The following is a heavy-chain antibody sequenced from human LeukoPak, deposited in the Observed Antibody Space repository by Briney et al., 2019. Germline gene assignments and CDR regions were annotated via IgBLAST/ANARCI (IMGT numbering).Heavy chain of an antibody. CDR3: ARDMDYYGSGSPFDY. V-gene: IGHV4-39*07. Sequence: PSETLSLTCIVSGGSISSSSYYWGWIRQPPGKGLEWIGTFHYGGSTYYNPSLKSRVTISVDTSKNQFSLKLSSVTAADTAVYYCARDMDYYGSGSPFDYWGQGTLVTVSS. D-gene: IGHD3-10*01. J-gene: IGHJ4*02. CDR1: GGSISSSSYY. CDR2: FHYGGST.